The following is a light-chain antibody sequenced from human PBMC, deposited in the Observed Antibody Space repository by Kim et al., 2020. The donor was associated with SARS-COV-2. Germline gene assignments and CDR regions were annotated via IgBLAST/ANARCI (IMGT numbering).Light chain of an antibody. J-gene: IGKJ4*01. CDR3: QQHNDFSPLT. V-gene: IGKV1-5*03. CDR2: KAS. Sequence: DIQMTQSPSTLSASVGDRVTITCRASQSISARLAWYQQKPGGAPKLLIYKASTLESGVPSRFSGSGSGTEFTLTISSLQPDDFATYYCQQHNDFSPLTFGGGTKLEI. CDR1: QSISAR.